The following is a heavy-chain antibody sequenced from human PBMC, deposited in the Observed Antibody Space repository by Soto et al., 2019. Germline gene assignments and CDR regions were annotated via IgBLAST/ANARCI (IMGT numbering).Heavy chain of an antibody. CDR3: ARGWGGRITSFGVVTSAAGFDY. J-gene: IGHJ4*02. Sequence: KPSETLSLTCAVYGGSFSGYYWSWIRQPPGKGLEWIGEINHSGSTNYNPSLKSRVTISVDTSKNQFSLKLSSVTAADTAVYYCARGWGGRITSFGVVTSAAGFDYWGQGNLVTVSP. V-gene: IGHV4-34*01. D-gene: IGHD3-3*01. CDR2: INHSGST. CDR1: GGSFSGYY.